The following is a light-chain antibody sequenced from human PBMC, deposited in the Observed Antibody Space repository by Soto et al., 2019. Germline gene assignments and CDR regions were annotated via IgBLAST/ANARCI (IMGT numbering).Light chain of an antibody. CDR1: QGISSW. J-gene: IGKJ4*01. Sequence: DIEMTQSPASVSASVGDRVIITCRASQGISSWLAWYHQKPGKAPKLLIYAASRLHSGVPSRFSGSGSGTDFTPTISNLKPEDFATYYGQQADSFPLTFGGGTKVEIK. V-gene: IGKV1D-12*01. CDR2: AAS. CDR3: QQADSFPLT.